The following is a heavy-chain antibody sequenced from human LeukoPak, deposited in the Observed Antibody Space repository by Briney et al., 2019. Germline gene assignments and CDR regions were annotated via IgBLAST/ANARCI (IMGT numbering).Heavy chain of an antibody. D-gene: IGHD5-24*01. CDR2: IRYDGSNK. CDR3: AKEGEMATRYYFDY. CDR1: GFTFSDYY. V-gene: IGHV3-30*02. J-gene: IGHJ4*02. Sequence: GGSLRLSCAASGFTFSDYYMSWIRQAPGKGLEWVAFIRYDGSNKYYADSVKGRFTISRDNSKNTLYLQMNSLRAEDTAVYYCAKEGEMATRYYFDYWGQGTLVTVSS.